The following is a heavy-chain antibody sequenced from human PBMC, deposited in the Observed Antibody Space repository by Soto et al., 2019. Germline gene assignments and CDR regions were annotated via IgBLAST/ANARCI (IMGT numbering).Heavy chain of an antibody. J-gene: IGHJ6*02. V-gene: IGHV1-2*02. CDR2: INPDNGDT. CDR3: ARERMNGLDV. D-gene: IGHD1-1*01. Sequence: ASVKVSCKASGYTFTGHYRHWVRHAPGQELEWMGWINPDNGDTNYAQKSQGRVTMTRDPSISTAYMELSRLRSDDTAVFYCARERMNGLDVWGQGTMVIFSS. CDR1: GYTFTGHY.